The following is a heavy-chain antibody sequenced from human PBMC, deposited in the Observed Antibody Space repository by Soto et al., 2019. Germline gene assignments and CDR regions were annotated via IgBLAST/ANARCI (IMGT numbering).Heavy chain of an antibody. Sequence: GGSLRLSCAASGITFSRYGMHWVRQAPGKGLEWVAVIWYDGSNKYYADSVKGRFTISRDNSKNTLYLQMNSLRAEDTATYYCAGALENPYFYYGLNVWGQGTTVTVSS. V-gene: IGHV3-33*01. CDR1: GITFSRYG. CDR3: AGALENPYFYYGLNV. D-gene: IGHD1-1*01. J-gene: IGHJ6*02. CDR2: IWYDGSNK.